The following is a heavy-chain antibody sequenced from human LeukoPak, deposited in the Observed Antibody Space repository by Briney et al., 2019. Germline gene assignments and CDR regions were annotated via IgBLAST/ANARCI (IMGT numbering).Heavy chain of an antibody. Sequence: GGSLRLSCAASGFTFSSYWMHWIRQAPGKGLEWVSYISSSSSYTNYADSVKGRFTISRDNAKNSLYLQMNSLRAEDTAVYYCARGIPSYGSGSYKGYYFDYWGQGTLVTVSS. D-gene: IGHD3-10*01. CDR3: ARGIPSYGSGSYKGYYFDY. CDR2: ISSSSSYT. J-gene: IGHJ4*02. V-gene: IGHV3-11*05. CDR1: GFTFSSYW.